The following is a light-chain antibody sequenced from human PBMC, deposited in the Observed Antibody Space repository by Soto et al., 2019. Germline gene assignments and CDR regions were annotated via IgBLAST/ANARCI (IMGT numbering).Light chain of an antibody. CDR3: SAYTVSRTYV. CDR2: GVR. V-gene: IGLV2-14*01. J-gene: IGLJ1*01. CDR1: SNDIGAFDY. Sequence: QSALTQPTSVSGSPGQSITIYCTGNSNDIGAFDYVSWYQQHPGKAPRLLIHGVRNRPPGISSRFSASKSGLTASLTISGLRADDEADYYCSAYTVSRTYVFGTGTKLTVL.